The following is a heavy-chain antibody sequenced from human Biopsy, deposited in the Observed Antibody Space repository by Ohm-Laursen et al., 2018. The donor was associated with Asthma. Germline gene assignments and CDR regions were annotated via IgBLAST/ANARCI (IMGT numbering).Heavy chain of an antibody. CDR1: GFTFSRYA. D-gene: IGHD4-11*01. J-gene: IGHJ4*01. CDR2: ISHDGQTQ. Sequence: SLRLSCAASGFTFSRYAIHWVRQAPGKGLEWVAVISHDGQTQHYAESVKGRFALSRDNSQNTLYLQMISLRTDDTAVYYCAKRRGYSDFNDLDYWGHGTLVTVSS. CDR3: AKRRGYSDFNDLDY. V-gene: IGHV3-30*18.